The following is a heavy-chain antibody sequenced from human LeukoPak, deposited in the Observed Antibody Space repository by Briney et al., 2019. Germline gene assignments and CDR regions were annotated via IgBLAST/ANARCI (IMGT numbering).Heavy chain of an antibody. CDR2: ISGSGGST. CDR1: GFTFSSYA. V-gene: IGHV3-23*01. CDR3: AKDGDGDYYYYYMDV. Sequence: PGGSLRLSCAASGFTFSSYAMSWVRQAPGKGLEWVSAISGSGGSTYYADSVKGRFTISRDNSKNTLYLQMNSLRAEDTAVYYCAKDGDGDYYYYYMDVWGKGTTVTVSS. J-gene: IGHJ6*03. D-gene: IGHD3-10*01.